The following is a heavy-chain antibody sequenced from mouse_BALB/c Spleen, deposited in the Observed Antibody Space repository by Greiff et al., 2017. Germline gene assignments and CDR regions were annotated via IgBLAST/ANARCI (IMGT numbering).Heavy chain of an antibody. CDR3: ASPIYYGNAMDY. Sequence: QVQLQHSGAELARPGASVKMSCKASGYTFTSYTMHWVKQRPGQGLEWIGYINPSSGYTNYNQKFKDKATLTADKSSSTAYMQLSSLTSEDSAVYYCASPIYYGNAMDYWGQGTSVTVSS. V-gene: IGHV1-4*01. D-gene: IGHD2-1*01. CDR1: GYTFTSYT. J-gene: IGHJ4*01. CDR2: INPSSGYT.